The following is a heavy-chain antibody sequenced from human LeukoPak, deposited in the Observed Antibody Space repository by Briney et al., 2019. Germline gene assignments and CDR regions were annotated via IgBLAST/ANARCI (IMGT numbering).Heavy chain of an antibody. CDR1: GYTFSSYY. Sequence: GSVRVSCTASGYTFSSYYMNWVRQAPGKGLEWMGWINPNSGCTNYADSVQGRFTITRDNSINTAYMELSRLRSDDTAVYYCARTAGLLWFVYSQGYCYYGMDVWGQGTTVTVSS. J-gene: IGHJ6*02. V-gene: IGHV1-2*02. CDR2: INPNSGCT. D-gene: IGHD3-10*01. CDR3: ARTAGLLWFVYSQGYCYYGMDV.